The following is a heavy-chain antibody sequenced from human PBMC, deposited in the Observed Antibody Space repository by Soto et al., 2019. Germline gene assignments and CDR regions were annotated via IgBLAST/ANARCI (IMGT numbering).Heavy chain of an antibody. D-gene: IGHD4-17*01. CDR2: IKQDGSEK. Sequence: EVQLVESGGGLVQPGGSLRLSCVASGFTFSNYWMTWVRQAPGKGLEWVANIKQDGSEKLYVGSVKGRFTVSRDNADNSLYLDMNSLRAEDTAVYYCARRMTAVNIIDYWGQGTLVTVSS. V-gene: IGHV3-7*03. CDR1: GFTFSNYW. J-gene: IGHJ4*02. CDR3: ARRMTAVNIIDY.